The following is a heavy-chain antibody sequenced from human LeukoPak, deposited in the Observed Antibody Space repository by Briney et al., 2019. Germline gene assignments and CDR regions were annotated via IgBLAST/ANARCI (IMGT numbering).Heavy chain of an antibody. CDR1: GFTFSSYG. D-gene: IGHD3-9*01. V-gene: IGHV3-30*02. CDR3: AKDPWAHYDILTGYYSGYFDY. J-gene: IGHJ4*02. CDR2: IRYDGSNK. Sequence: GGSLRLSCAASGFTFSSYGMHWVRQAPGKGLEWVAFIRYDGSNKYYADSVKGRFTISRDNSKNTLYLQMNSLRAEDTAVYYCAKDPWAHYDILTGYYSGYFDYWGQGTLVTVSS.